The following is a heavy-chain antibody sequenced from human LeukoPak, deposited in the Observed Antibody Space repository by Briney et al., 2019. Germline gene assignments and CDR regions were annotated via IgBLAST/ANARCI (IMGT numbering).Heavy chain of an antibody. D-gene: IGHD3-10*01. V-gene: IGHV3-23*01. CDR2: ISGSGGST. CDR1: GFTFSSYA. CDR3: AKWARGVMSSENIDY. J-gene: IGHJ4*02. Sequence: GGSLRLSCAASGFTFSSYAMSWVRQAPGKGLEWVSAISGSGGSTYYADSVKGRFTISRDNSRNTLYLQMNSLRAEDTAVYYCAKWARGVMSSENIDYWGQGTLVTVSS.